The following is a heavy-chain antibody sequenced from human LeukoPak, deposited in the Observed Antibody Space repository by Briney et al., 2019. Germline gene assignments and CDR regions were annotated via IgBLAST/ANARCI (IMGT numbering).Heavy chain of an antibody. CDR3: AKAQNPKELLWFGELFVEGHWFDP. V-gene: IGHV3-23*01. Sequence: PGGSLRLSCAASGFTFSSYGMSWVRQAPGKGLEWVSAISGSGGSTYYADSVKGRFTISRDNSKNTLYLQMNSLRAEDTAVYYCAKAQNPKELLWFGELFVEGHWFDPWGQGTLVTVSS. J-gene: IGHJ5*02. D-gene: IGHD3-10*01. CDR1: GFTFSSYG. CDR2: ISGSGGST.